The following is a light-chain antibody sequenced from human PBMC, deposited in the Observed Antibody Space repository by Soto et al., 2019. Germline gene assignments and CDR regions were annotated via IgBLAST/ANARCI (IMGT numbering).Light chain of an antibody. CDR1: QSVSSY. J-gene: IGKJ4*01. Sequence: EIVLTQSPATVSLSPWERATLSCRASQSVSSYLAWYQQKPGQAPRLLIFGASSRATGIPARFSGSGSGTEFNLTISSLQSEDFAVYFCQQYDDWLRLTFGGGTKVDIK. CDR2: GAS. V-gene: IGKV3D-15*01. CDR3: QQYDDWLRLT.